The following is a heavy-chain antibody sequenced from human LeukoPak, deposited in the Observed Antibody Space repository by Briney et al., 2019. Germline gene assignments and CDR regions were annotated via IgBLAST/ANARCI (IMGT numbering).Heavy chain of an antibody. D-gene: IGHD3-16*02. J-gene: IGHJ4*02. Sequence: PSETLSLTCAVSGGSISSGGYSWSWIRQPPGKGLEWIGYIYHSGSTYYNPSLKSRVTISVDRSKNQFSLKLSSVTAADTAVYYCARASSYDYVWGSYRYDYYFDYWGQGTLVTVSS. V-gene: IGHV4-30-2*01. CDR1: GGSISSGGYS. CDR3: ARASSYDYVWGSYRYDYYFDY. CDR2: IYHSGST.